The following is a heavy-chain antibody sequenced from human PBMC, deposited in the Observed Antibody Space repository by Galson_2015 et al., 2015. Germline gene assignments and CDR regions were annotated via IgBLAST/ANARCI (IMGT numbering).Heavy chain of an antibody. D-gene: IGHD2-15*01. CDR2: ISGSGGGT. J-gene: IGHJ4*02. Sequence: LRLSCAASGFTFNSYGMNWVRQAPGKGLEWVSGISGSGGGTYYADSVKGRFTISRDNSKNTPYLQMNSLRAEDTAVYYCAKSVLGCSSGSCYYFDYWGQGTLVTVSS. CDR3: AKSVLGCSSGSCYYFDY. CDR1: GFTFNSYG. V-gene: IGHV3-23*01.